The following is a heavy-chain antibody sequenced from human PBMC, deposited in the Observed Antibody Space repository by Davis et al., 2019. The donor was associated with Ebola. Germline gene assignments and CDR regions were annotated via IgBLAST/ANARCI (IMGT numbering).Heavy chain of an antibody. Sequence: SETLSLTCAVYGGSFSSYYWSWIRQPPGKGLEWIGYIYYSGSTNYNPSLKSRVTISVDTSKNQFSLKLSSVTAADTAVYYCAREVPIVGATGYFDYWGQGTLVTVSS. CDR1: GGSFSSYY. V-gene: IGHV4-59*01. CDR3: AREVPIVGATGYFDY. CDR2: IYYSGST. J-gene: IGHJ4*02. D-gene: IGHD1-26*01.